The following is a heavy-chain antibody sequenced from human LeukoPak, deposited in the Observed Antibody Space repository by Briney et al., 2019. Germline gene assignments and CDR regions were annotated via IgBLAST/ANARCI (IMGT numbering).Heavy chain of an antibody. CDR3: ARDHIGNVDLDY. D-gene: IGHD1-1*01. CDR2: ISSSSSYI. V-gene: IGHV3-21*01. J-gene: IGHJ4*02. CDR1: GLTFSSYA. Sequence: GGSLRLSCAASGLTFSSYAMSWIRQAPGKGLEWVSSISSSSSYIYYADSEKGRFTISRDNAKNSLYLQMNSLRAEDTAVYYCARDHIGNVDLDYWGQGTLVTVSS.